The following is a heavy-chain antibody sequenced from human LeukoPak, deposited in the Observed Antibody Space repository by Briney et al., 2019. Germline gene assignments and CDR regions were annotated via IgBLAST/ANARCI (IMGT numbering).Heavy chain of an antibody. D-gene: IGHD6-13*01. J-gene: IGHJ6*03. CDR3: ARDRGVAAAGGYYYYYMDV. CDR1: GSTFTSYG. CDR2: ISAYNGNT. V-gene: IGHV1-18*01. Sequence: GASVKVSCKASGSTFTSYGISWVRQSPGQGLEWRGWISAYNGNTNYAQKLQGRVTMTTDTSTSTAYMELRSLRSDDTAVYYCARDRGVAAAGGYYYYYMDVWGKGTTVTVSS.